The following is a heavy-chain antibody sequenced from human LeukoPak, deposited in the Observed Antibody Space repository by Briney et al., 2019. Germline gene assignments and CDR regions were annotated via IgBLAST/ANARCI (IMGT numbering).Heavy chain of an antibody. D-gene: IGHD6-13*01. CDR3: ARRVYSSSWSYYFDY. Sequence: SETLSLTCTVSDGSISSYYWSWVRQPPGRGLEWIGSIHYGGSTSYNPSLKSRVTISVDTSKNQFSLKLSSVTAADTAVYYCARRVYSSSWSYYFDYWGQGTLVTVSS. CDR1: DGSISSYY. J-gene: IGHJ4*02. V-gene: IGHV4-59*01. CDR2: IHYGGST.